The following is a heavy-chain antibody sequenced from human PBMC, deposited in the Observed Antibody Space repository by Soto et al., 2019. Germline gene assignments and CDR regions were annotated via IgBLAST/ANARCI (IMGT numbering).Heavy chain of an antibody. CDR1: GFIFSEST. J-gene: IGHJ4*02. Sequence: GGSLRLSCSASGFIFSESTIYWVRQVPGKGLEAISAVSTSGRSTYYADSVKDRFTISRDNSKNTLFHQMGSLRPEDTAIYYCVKQAHGLDGVAFDYWGQGTQVTVSS. CDR3: VKQAHGLDGVAFDY. V-gene: IGHV3-64D*06. CDR2: VSTSGRST. D-gene: IGHD2-15*01.